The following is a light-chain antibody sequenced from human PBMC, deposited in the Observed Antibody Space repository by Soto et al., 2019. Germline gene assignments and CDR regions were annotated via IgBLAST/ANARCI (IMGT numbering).Light chain of an antibody. CDR3: QHYDNSAWT. CDR2: GTS. CDR1: QTVSGKY. J-gene: IGKJ1*01. Sequence: EIVLTQSPGTLSLSPGETATLSCRASQTVSGKYLAWYQQKRGQAPRLLMFGTSRRATGIPDRFSGSGSGTDFTLTITRLEPEDFAVYYCQHYDNSAWTFGQGTKVEIK. V-gene: IGKV3-20*01.